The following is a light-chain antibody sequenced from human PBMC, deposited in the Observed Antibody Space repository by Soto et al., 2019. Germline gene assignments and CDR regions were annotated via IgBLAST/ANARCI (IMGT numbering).Light chain of an antibody. CDR3: LSIANTNWV. J-gene: IGLJ3*02. V-gene: IGLV6-57*02. Sequence: NFMLTQPHSVSESPGRTVTISCTGSSGSLASSYVQWYQQRPGSAPTTVIYEDNKRPSGVPERFSGSIDRASNSASLTISGLKTEDEADYYCLSIANTNWVFGGGTKLTVL. CDR2: EDN. CDR1: SGSLASSY.